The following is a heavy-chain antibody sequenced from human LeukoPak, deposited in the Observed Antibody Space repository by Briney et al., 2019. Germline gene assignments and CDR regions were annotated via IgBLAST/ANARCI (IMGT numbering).Heavy chain of an antibody. CDR2: IYSGGST. Sequence: GGSLRLSCAASGFTVSSNYMSWVRQAPGKGLEWVSVIYSGGSTYYADSVKGRFTISRDNSKNTVYLQMNSLRAEDTAVYYCARAGSSWSYFDYWGQGTLVTVSS. D-gene: IGHD6-13*01. J-gene: IGHJ4*02. CDR1: GFTVSSNY. CDR3: ARAGSSWSYFDY. V-gene: IGHV3-53*01.